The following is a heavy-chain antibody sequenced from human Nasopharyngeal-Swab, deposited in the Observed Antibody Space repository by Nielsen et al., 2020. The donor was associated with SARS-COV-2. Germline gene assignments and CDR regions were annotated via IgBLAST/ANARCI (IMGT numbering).Heavy chain of an antibody. CDR2: MHHSGSI. CDR1: GGSISSSTYY. D-gene: IGHD3-22*01. V-gene: IGHV4-39*07. Sequence: SETLSLTCTVSGGSISSSTYYWGWIRQPPGKGLEWIGSMHHSGSIYYKPSLRSRVTISVDTSKNQFSLKLSSVTAADTAVYYCARGGPRAYYYDSSGYPLLDYWGQGTLVTVSS. CDR3: ARGGPRAYYYDSSGYPLLDY. J-gene: IGHJ4*02.